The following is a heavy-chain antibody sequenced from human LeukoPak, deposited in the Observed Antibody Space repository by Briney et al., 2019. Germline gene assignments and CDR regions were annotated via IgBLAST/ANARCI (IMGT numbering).Heavy chain of an antibody. CDR3: ASRSNRFDY. J-gene: IGHJ4*02. D-gene: IGHD2-15*01. CDR1: GGSISSSSYY. CDR2: INHSGST. V-gene: IGHV4-39*07. Sequence: PSETLSLTCTVSGGSISSSSYYWSWIRQPPGKGLEWIGEINHSGSTNYNPSLKSRVTISVDTSKNQFSLKLSSVTAADTAVYYCASRSNRFDYWGQGTLVTVSS.